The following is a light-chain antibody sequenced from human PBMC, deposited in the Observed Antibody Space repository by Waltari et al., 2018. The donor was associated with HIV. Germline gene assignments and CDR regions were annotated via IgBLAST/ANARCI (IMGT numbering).Light chain of an antibody. CDR1: QSISGN. CDR2: AAS. J-gene: IGKJ1*01. Sequence: EIVMTQSPVTLYVSSGQRATLSCRASQSISGNIAWYQQKPGQAPRLLIFAASTSATGVPARFSGSGFGTEFTRSISDLQSEDFAIYHCQQYIEWPLTFGQGTKVEVK. CDR3: QQYIEWPLT. V-gene: IGKV3-15*01.